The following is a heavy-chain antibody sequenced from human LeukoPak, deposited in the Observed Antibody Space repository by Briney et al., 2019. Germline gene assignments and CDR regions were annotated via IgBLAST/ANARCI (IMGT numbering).Heavy chain of an antibody. Sequence: AGGSLRLSCAASGFTFSNYAMSWVRQAPGKGLEWVSVISGSGGATYYADSVRGRFTISRDNSKNTLYLQMNSLRAEDTAVYYGAKDGVATITFDYWGQGTLVTVSS. CDR3: AKDGVATITFDY. CDR2: ISGSGGAT. J-gene: IGHJ4*02. D-gene: IGHD5-12*01. CDR1: GFTFSNYA. V-gene: IGHV3-23*01.